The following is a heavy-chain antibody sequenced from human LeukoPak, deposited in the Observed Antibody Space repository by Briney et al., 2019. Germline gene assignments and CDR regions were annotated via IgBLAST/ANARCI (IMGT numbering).Heavy chain of an antibody. CDR2: IKNDGSEK. J-gene: IGHJ4*02. CDR1: GFPFSTYW. V-gene: IGHV3-7*01. D-gene: IGHD5-12*01. CDR3: ARDSGLTGYDLLDY. Sequence: GGSLRLSCAASGFPFSTYWITWVRQAPGKGLEWVANIKNDGSEKYYVDSVKGRFTISRDNAENSLFLQMNSLRVEDTAIYYCARDSGLTGYDLLDYWGQGTLVTVSS.